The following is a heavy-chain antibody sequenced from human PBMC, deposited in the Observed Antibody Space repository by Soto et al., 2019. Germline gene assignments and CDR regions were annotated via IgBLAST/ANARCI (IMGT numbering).Heavy chain of an antibody. CDR2: IYSDGST. CDR1: GFTVNSNY. V-gene: IGHV3-66*01. CDR3: ATLTKHDILSGFYPC. J-gene: IGHJ4*02. Sequence: EVQLVESGGGLVQPGGSLRLSCAASGFTVNSNYMSWVRQAPGKGLEWVSVIYSDGSTYYADSVKGRFIISRDNSNNTLYFQMKSLRAEDTAVYYCATLTKHDILSGFYPCWGQGTLVTVSS. D-gene: IGHD3-9*01.